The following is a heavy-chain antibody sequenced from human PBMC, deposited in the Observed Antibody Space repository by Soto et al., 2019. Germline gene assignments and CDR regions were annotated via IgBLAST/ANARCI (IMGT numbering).Heavy chain of an antibody. J-gene: IGHJ4*02. CDR1: GFTLSNFA. Sequence: EVQLLESGGGLVQPGGSLRLSCAASGFTLSNFAMSWVRQAPGKGLEWVSVVSGSGITTKYADSVKGRFIISRDNAKNSLFLQMNALRVEDTAVYYCARTGDGHHDFLDYWGQGILVSVSS. CDR3: ARTGDGHHDFLDY. V-gene: IGHV3-23*01. CDR2: VSGSGITT. D-gene: IGHD1-1*01.